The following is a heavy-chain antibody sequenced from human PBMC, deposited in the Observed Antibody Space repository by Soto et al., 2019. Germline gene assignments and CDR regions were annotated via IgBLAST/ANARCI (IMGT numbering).Heavy chain of an antibody. Sequence: QVQLQESGPGLLKPSQTLSLTCSVSGESISSGGYYWSWIRHHPGKGLEWIGYIYDRESAYYNPSLKSRVTISMDTSKNHFAMRLSSVTAADTAVYYCARASSSSSAADYWGQGTLATVSS. V-gene: IGHV4-31*03. J-gene: IGHJ4*02. CDR1: GESISSGGYY. CDR3: ARASSSSSAADY. D-gene: IGHD6-6*01. CDR2: IYDRESA.